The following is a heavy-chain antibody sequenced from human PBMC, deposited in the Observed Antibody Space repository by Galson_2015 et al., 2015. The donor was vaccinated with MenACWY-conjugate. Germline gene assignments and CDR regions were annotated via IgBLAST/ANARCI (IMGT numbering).Heavy chain of an antibody. CDR2: ISAYNGNT. J-gene: IGHJ6*02. D-gene: IGHD3-10*01. CDR3: ARDREGNSGSGSYYNYYAMDA. CDR1: GYTFTSYG. Sequence: SVKVSCKASGYTFTSYGISWVRQAPGQGLEWMGWISAYNGNTNYVEKFQGRVTMTTDTSTSTTYMEMRSLRSDDTAVYYCARDREGNSGSGSYYNYYAMDAWGQGTTVTVPS. V-gene: IGHV1-18*01.